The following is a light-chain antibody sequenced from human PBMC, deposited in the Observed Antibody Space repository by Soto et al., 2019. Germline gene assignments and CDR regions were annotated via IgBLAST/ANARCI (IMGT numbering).Light chain of an antibody. CDR3: SSYTSSNTLI. Sequence: QSLLTQPASLSCSHYRTSTISSTPTNSVVGGYNYVSWYQQYPGKAPKVMIYEVTNRPSGASNRFSGSKSGNTASLTISGLQAEDEADYYCSSYTSSNTLIVGGGTKVTVL. J-gene: IGLJ2*01. CDR1: NSVVGGYNY. CDR2: EVT. V-gene: IGLV2-14*01.